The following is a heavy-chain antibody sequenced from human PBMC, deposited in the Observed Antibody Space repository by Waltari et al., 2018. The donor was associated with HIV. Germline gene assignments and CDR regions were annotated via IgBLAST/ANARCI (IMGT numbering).Heavy chain of an antibody. D-gene: IGHD3-3*02. V-gene: IGHV3-48*01. CDR1: GFALRSFS. J-gene: IGHJ3*01. Sequence: EIQIVEAGGGLVQSGGSLILSCTASGFALRSFSFNWVRQGPGGGLEWIAYISAAGEITYYADAVRGRFIVSRDNDRNTLSLDMNSLTVADTSLYYCTTWRAHIFGDAFDVWGQGTAVEVSS. CDR3: TTWRAHIFGDAFDV. CDR2: ISAAGEIT.